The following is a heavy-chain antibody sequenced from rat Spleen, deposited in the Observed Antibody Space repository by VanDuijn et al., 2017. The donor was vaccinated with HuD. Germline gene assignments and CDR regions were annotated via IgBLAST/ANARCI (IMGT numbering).Heavy chain of an antibody. CDR3: TRNYAYYYDGSYHGGFDY. CDR1: GFSLTSYH. Sequence: QVQLKESGPGLMQPSQTLSLTCIVSGFSLTSYHVHWVRQSPGQGLAWMAVIWSGGNTDYNSALKSRLSISRDTSKSQVFLKVNSLKTEDTGIYYCTRNYAYYYDGSYHGGFDYWGQGVMVTVSS. V-gene: IGHV2S13*01. CDR2: IWSGGNT. J-gene: IGHJ2*01. D-gene: IGHD1-12*02.